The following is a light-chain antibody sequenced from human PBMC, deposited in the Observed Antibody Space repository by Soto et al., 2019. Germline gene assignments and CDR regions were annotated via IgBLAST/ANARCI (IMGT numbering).Light chain of an antibody. CDR3: HQYGGSPPT. J-gene: IGKJ1*01. CDR2: GAS. Sequence: EIVLTQSPGTLSLSPGERATLSCRASQSVSSSYLAWYQQKPGQAPRLLIYGASTRATGIPDRFSGSGSGTDFTLTITRLEPEDFAVYYCHQYGGSPPTFGQGTKV. V-gene: IGKV3-20*01. CDR1: QSVSSSY.